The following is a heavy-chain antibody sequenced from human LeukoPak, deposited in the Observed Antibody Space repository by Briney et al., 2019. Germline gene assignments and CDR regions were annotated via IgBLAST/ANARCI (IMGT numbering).Heavy chain of an antibody. Sequence: SETLSLTCTVSGGPISSSSYYWGWIRQPPGKGLEWIGSIYYSGSTYYNPSLKSRVTISVDTSKNRFSLKLSSVTAADTAVYYCARQGMVITSDYYYYGMDVWGQGTTVTVSS. D-gene: IGHD3-3*01. CDR3: ARQGMVITSDYYYYGMDV. V-gene: IGHV4-39*01. CDR1: GGPISSSSYY. J-gene: IGHJ6*02. CDR2: IYYSGST.